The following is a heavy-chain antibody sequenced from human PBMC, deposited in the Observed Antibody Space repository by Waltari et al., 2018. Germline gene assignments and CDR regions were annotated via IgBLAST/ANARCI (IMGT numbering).Heavy chain of an antibody. Sequence: EVKLEESGRGSAQPGGSLRLPCVASGFNFHAHAMHWVRQVPGKGLEWVSGITSNGRSVDYAASVKGRFTISRDNAKNSLYLQMNSLRVDDSALYYCAKDKRRFFDWLFDSWGQGTLVTVSS. J-gene: IGHJ5*01. CDR2: ITSNGRSV. V-gene: IGHV3-9*01. CDR3: AKDKRRFFDWLFDS. CDR1: GFNFHAHA. D-gene: IGHD3-3*01.